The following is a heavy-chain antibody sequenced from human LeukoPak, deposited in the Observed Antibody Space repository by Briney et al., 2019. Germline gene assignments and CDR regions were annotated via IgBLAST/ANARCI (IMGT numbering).Heavy chain of an antibody. CDR1: GFTFSNYW. J-gene: IGHJ4*02. D-gene: IGHD1-7*01. V-gene: IGHV3-74*01. CDR3: ARGTGTFDS. Sequence: GGSLRLSCAASGFTFSNYWMHWVRQAPGKGLVWVSRINDDGSSTYYADSVKGRSTISRDNAKNTLYLQMNSLRAEDTAVYYCARGTGTFDSWGLGTLVTVSS. CDR2: INDDGSST.